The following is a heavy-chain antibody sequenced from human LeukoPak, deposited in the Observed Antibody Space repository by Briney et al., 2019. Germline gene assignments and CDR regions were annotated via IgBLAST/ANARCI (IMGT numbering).Heavy chain of an antibody. D-gene: IGHD4-17*01. CDR2: ISSSGSTI. CDR1: GFTFSSYE. CDR3: ARPMTTVTTSLGYFDY. J-gene: IGHJ4*02. Sequence: GGSLRLSCAASGFTFSSYEMNWVRQAPGKGLEWVSYISSSGSTIYYADSVKGRFTISRNNAKNSLYLQMNSLRAEDTAVYYCARPMTTVTTSLGYFDYWGQGTLVTVSS. V-gene: IGHV3-48*03.